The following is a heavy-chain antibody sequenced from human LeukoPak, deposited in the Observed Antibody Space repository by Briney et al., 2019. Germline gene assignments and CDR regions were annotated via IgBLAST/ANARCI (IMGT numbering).Heavy chain of an antibody. D-gene: IGHD2-15*01. CDR1: GGTFSNYA. V-gene: IGHV1-69*06. CDR3: ARGGVAARPMDYFDY. Sequence: SVKVSCKASGGTFSNYAITWVRQAPGQGLEWMGGIIPIFRTANFAQKFQGRVTITADKSTSTAYMELSSLRSEDTAVYYCARGGVAARPMDYFDYWGQGTLVTVSS. J-gene: IGHJ4*02. CDR2: IIPIFRTA.